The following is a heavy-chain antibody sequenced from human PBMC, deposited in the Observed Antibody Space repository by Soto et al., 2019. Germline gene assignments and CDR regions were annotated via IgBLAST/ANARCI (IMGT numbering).Heavy chain of an antibody. CDR3: ARSYYGSGSYYNLPRFDP. Sequence: SETLSLTCTVSGGSISSYYWSWIRQPPGKGLEWIGYIYYSGSTNYNPSLKSRVTISVDTSKNQFSLKLSSVTAADTAVYYCARSYYGSGSYYNLPRFDPWGQGTLVTVSS. CDR2: IYYSGST. J-gene: IGHJ5*02. D-gene: IGHD3-10*01. V-gene: IGHV4-59*01. CDR1: GGSISSYY.